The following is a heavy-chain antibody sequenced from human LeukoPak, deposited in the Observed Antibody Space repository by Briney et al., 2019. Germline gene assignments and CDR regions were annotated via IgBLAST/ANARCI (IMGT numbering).Heavy chain of an antibody. D-gene: IGHD3-3*01. J-gene: IGHJ4*02. CDR1: GYTFTGYY. CDR3: ARSRWSGYLAVVYFDY. CDR2: INPNSGGT. Sequence: ASVKVSCKASGYTFTGYYMHWVRQAPGQGLEWMGWINPNSGGTNYAQKFQSRVAMTRDTSISTAYMELSGLRSDDTAVYYCARSRWSGYLAVVYFDYWGQGTLVTVSS. V-gene: IGHV1-2*02.